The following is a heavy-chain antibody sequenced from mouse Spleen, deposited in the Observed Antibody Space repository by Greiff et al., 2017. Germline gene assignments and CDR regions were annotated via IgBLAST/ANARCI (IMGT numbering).Heavy chain of an antibody. CDR2: ISSGSSTI. Sequence: EVKVVESGGGLVKPGGSLKLSCAASGFTFSDYGMHWVRQAPEKGLEWVAYISSGSSTIYYADTVKGRFTISRDNAKNTLFLQMTSLRSEDTAMYYCARGWRGYFDYWGQGTTLTVSS. V-gene: IGHV5-17*01. D-gene: IGHD2-3*01. CDR3: ARGWRGYFDY. CDR1: GFTFSDYG. J-gene: IGHJ2*01.